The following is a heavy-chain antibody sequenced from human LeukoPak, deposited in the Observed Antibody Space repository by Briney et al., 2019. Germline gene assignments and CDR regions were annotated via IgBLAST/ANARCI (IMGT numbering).Heavy chain of an antibody. CDR1: GFLFSTYT. J-gene: IGHJ4*02. CDR3: AKDKVPDGKWDIDY. V-gene: IGHV3-23*01. Sequence: PGGSLRLSCAASGFLFSTYTVNWVCQAPGQGLEWVAALAAASGTRYYANSVKGRFTISRDNSKNTVFLQMNSLRVEDTAVYYCAKDKVPDGKWDIDYWGQGTLVTVSS. CDR2: LAAASGTR. D-gene: IGHD1-26*01.